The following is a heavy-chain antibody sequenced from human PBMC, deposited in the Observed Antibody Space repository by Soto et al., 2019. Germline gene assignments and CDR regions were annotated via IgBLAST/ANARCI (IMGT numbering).Heavy chain of an antibody. CDR1: GYTFTSYD. CDR3: ARDIAADGRVGP. V-gene: IGHV1-8*01. CDR2: MNPNSGNT. D-gene: IGHD6-13*01. J-gene: IGHJ5*02. Sequence: ASVKVSCKASGYTFTSYDINWVRQATGQGLEWMGWMNPNSGNTGYAQKFQGRVTMTRNTSISTAYMELSSLRSEDTAVYYCARDIAADGRVGPWGQGTLVTVSS.